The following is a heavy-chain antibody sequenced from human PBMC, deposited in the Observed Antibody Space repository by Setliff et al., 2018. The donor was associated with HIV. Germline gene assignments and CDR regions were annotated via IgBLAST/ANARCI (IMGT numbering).Heavy chain of an antibody. J-gene: IGHJ4*02. Sequence: TSETLSLTCTVSGGSVNDFYCNWIRQPPGKGPEWIGYIHSSGSTIYNPSLKSRITISLDTSKEQFSLELSSATAADTAAYYCATLDHSGGNFLAYWGQGSLVTVSS. CDR1: GGSVNDFY. CDR2: IHSSGST. V-gene: IGHV4-4*09. CDR3: ATLDHSGGNFLAY. D-gene: IGHD2-21*02.